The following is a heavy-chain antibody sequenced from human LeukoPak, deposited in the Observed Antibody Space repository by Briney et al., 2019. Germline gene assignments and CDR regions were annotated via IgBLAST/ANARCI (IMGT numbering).Heavy chain of an antibody. CDR3: AVIAAAGRDYFDY. CDR2: ISYSGST. Sequence: SETLSLTCTVSGGSISSSSYYWGWIRQPPGKGLEWIGSISYSGSTYYNPSLKSRVTISVDTSKTQFSLKLSSVTAADTAVYYCAVIAAAGRDYFDYWGQGTLVTVSS. V-gene: IGHV4-39*01. D-gene: IGHD6-13*01. J-gene: IGHJ4*02. CDR1: GGSISSSSYY.